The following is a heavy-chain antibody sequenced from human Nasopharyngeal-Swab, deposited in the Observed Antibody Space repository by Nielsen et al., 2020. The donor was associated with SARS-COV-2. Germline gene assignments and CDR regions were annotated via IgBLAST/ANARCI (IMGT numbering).Heavy chain of an antibody. J-gene: IGHJ5*02. Sequence: SATLSLTCTVSGVSITRQYWSWIRQPPGKGLEWIGFISHNSGTSYNPSLKSRVTMFMDTSKTQFSLRLRSVTAADTAVYYCAKEGTTGWFDPWGQGTLVTVSS. CDR1: GVSITRQY. CDR2: ISHNSGT. V-gene: IGHV4-59*11. D-gene: IGHD1-1*01. CDR3: AKEGTTGWFDP.